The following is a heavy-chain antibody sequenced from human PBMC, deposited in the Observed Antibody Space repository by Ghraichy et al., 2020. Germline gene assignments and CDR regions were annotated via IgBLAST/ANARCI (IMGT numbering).Heavy chain of an antibody. CDR3: VRDLVLAGTLWH. CDR2: IGGTTSTI. D-gene: IGHD1-1*01. CDR1: GFTFSSYS. Sequence: GGSLRLSCAASGFTFSSYSMNWVRQAPGKGLEWVSYIGGTTSTIYYADSVKGRFTISRDNAKNSLYLQMNSLRDEDTAVYYCVRDLVLAGTLWHWGQGTLVTVSS. J-gene: IGHJ4*02. V-gene: IGHV3-48*02.